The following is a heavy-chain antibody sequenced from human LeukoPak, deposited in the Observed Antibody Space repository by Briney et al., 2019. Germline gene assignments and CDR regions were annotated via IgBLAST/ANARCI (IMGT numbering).Heavy chain of an antibody. D-gene: IGHD2-8*01. CDR1: GYTFTGYY. Sequence: ASVTVSCKASGYTFTGYYMHWVRQAPGQGLEWMGRINPNSGGTNYAQKFQGRVTMTRDTSISTAYMELSRLRSDDTAVYYCARGGLVMDGWVDYWGQGTLVTVSS. CDR2: INPNSGGT. V-gene: IGHV1-2*06. J-gene: IGHJ4*02. CDR3: ARGGLVMDGWVDY.